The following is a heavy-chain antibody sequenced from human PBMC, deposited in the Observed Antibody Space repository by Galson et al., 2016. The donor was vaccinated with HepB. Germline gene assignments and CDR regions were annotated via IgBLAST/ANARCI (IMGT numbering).Heavy chain of an antibody. V-gene: IGHV4-61*05. J-gene: IGHJ6*03. D-gene: IGHD4-17*01. CDR2: IFYSGST. Sequence: SPGKGLEWIGFIFYSGSTNYNPSLKSRVSISLDKSKNQFSLKLSSVTAADTAVYYCARGDNPDYGDYASAYYYMDVWGKGTTVTVSS. CDR3: ARGDNPDYGDYASAYYYMDV.